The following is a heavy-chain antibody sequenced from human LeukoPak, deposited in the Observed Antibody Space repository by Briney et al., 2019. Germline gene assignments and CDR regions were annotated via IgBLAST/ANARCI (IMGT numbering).Heavy chain of an antibody. J-gene: IGHJ6*02. Sequence: PGGSLRVSCAASGFTFSFYAMSWFRQAPGKGLEWVGFIRSKAYGGTTEYAASVKGRFTISRDDSKSIAYLQMNSLKTEDTAVYYCTRGSTVTTDHYYYGMDVWGQGTTVTVSS. CDR1: GFTFSFYA. V-gene: IGHV3-49*03. CDR2: IRSKAYGGTT. CDR3: TRGSTVTTDHYYYGMDV. D-gene: IGHD4-17*01.